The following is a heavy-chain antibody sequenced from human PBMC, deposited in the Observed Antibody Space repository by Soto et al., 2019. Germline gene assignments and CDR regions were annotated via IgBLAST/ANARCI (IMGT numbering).Heavy chain of an antibody. D-gene: IGHD5-12*01. CDR3: ARTVATIAGDVLNY. Sequence: EVQLVESGGGLVQPGGSLRLSCAASGFTFSSHWMTWVRQAPGKGLEWVANIKQDGSEKYYVDSVKGRFTISRDNAKNSLYLQMNSLRAEDTAVYYSARTVATIAGDVLNYWGQGTLVTVSS. J-gene: IGHJ4*02. V-gene: IGHV3-7*01. CDR2: IKQDGSEK. CDR1: GFTFSSHW.